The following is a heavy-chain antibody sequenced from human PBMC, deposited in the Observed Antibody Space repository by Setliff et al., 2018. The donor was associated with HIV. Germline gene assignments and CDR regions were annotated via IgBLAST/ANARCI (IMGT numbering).Heavy chain of an antibody. CDR2: IRSKANSYAT. Sequence: GGSLRLSCVASEFTFSDSWMHWVRQVPGQGLVWVGRIRSKANSYATTYAASVKGRFTISRDDSKNTAYLQMNSLKVEDTAVYYCTRHEYWVAGSSLGFDYWGQGTLVTVSS. D-gene: IGHD6-19*01. J-gene: IGHJ4*02. CDR1: EFTFSDSW. V-gene: IGHV3-73*01. CDR3: TRHEYWVAGSSLGFDY.